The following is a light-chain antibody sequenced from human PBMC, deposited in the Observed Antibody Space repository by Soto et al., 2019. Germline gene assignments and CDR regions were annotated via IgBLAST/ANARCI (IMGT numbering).Light chain of an antibody. CDR1: SSDVGPYNS. J-gene: IGLJ1*01. Sequence: QSVLAQPASVSGSPGQSITISCTGTSSDVGPYNSVSWYQQHPHRAPQVIIYKGTQRPSGVSNRFSGSTPGNAASLTISALQADDEADYFCCSSEPESNYVFGTGTKVTVL. CDR2: KGT. CDR3: CSSEPESNYV. V-gene: IGLV2-23*01.